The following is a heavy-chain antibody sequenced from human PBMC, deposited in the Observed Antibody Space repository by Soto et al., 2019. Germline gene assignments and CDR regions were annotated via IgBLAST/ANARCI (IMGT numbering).Heavy chain of an antibody. CDR3: AKDLSSSSWYYYYYGMDV. Sequence: GGSPRLSCAASGFTFSSYGMHWVRQAPGKGLEWVAVISYDGSNKYYADSVKGRFTISRDNSKNTLYLQMNSLRAEDTAVYYCAKDLSSSSWYYYYYGMDVWGQGTTVTVSS. CDR1: GFTFSSYG. J-gene: IGHJ6*02. D-gene: IGHD6-13*01. CDR2: ISYDGSNK. V-gene: IGHV3-30*18.